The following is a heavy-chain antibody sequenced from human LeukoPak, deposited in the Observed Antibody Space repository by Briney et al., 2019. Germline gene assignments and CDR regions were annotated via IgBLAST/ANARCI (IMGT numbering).Heavy chain of an antibody. CDR2: VSSDGSIK. D-gene: IGHD3-10*01. CDR1: GFTFSSYG. V-gene: IGHV3-33*01. Sequence: GGSLRLSCAASGFTFSSYGIHWVRQAPGKGLEWVTIVSSDGSIKYADSVKGRFTVSRDSSKNTVYLQMNSLRAEDTAVYYCARDILPSGSRAFAIWGQGTMVTVSS. J-gene: IGHJ3*02. CDR3: ARDILPSGSRAFAI.